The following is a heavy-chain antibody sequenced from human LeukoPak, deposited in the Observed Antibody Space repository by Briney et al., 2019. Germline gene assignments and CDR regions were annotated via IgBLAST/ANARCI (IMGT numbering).Heavy chain of an antibody. Sequence: PGGSLRLSCAASGFTFSRYNMHWVRQAPGKGLVWVSRISSDGSSTRYADSVKGRFTISRDNAKNTLYLQMNSLRAEDTAVYFCAKLSGYPGAYWGQGTLVTVSS. V-gene: IGHV3-74*01. CDR2: ISSDGSST. D-gene: IGHD3-22*01. CDR1: GFTFSRYN. J-gene: IGHJ4*02. CDR3: AKLSGYPGAY.